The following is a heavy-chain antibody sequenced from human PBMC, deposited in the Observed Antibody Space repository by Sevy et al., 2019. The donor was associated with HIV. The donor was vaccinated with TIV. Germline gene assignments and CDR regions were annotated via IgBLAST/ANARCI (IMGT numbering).Heavy chain of an antibody. V-gene: IGHV3-13*05. Sequence: GGSLRRSCAASGFTFSSYDMHWVRQATGKGLEWVSAIGTAGDPYYPGSVQGRFTISRENAKNSLYLQMNSLRAGVTAVYSCATRDSSGYYRHWGQGTLVTVSS. CDR1: GFTFSSYD. CDR3: ATRDSSGYYRH. D-gene: IGHD3-22*01. CDR2: IGTAGDP. J-gene: IGHJ4*02.